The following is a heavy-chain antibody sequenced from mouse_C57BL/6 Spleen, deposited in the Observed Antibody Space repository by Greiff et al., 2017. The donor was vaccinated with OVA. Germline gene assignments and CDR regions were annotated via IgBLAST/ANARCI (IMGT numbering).Heavy chain of an antibody. Sequence: VQLQQPGAELVKPGASVKLSCKASGYTFTSYWMHWVKQRPGQGLEWIGMIHPNSGSTNYNEKFKSKATLTVDKSSSTAYMQLSSLTSEDSAVYYCARDGSGVWYFDVWGTGTTVTVSS. CDR2: IHPNSGST. CDR1: GYTFTSYW. CDR3: ARDGSGVWYFDV. D-gene: IGHD1-2*01. V-gene: IGHV1-64*01. J-gene: IGHJ1*03.